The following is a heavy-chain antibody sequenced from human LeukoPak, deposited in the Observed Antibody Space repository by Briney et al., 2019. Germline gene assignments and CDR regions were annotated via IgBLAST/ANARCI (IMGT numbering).Heavy chain of an antibody. CDR1: GSTFSNYE. Sequence: GGSLRLSCAASGSTFSNYEVNWVRQAPGKGLESVSYISTSGSTIYYADSVKGRFTISRDNAKNSVYLQMNSLRAEDTAVYYCATGTIYYWGQGALVTVSS. CDR3: ATGTIYY. V-gene: IGHV3-48*03. J-gene: IGHJ4*02. CDR2: ISTSGSTI. D-gene: IGHD1-1*01.